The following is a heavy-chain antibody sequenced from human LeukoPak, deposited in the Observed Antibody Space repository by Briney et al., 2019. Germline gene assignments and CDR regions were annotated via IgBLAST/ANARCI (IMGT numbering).Heavy chain of an antibody. Sequence: PSETLSLTCTVSGGSISIGRYYWSWIRQPAGKGLEWIGRIYTSGRTNYNPSLKSRVTISVDTSKNQFSLKLSSLTAADTAVYYCARGHSHCSCTSCYVYYYYYYYMDVWGKGTTVTVSS. J-gene: IGHJ6*03. V-gene: IGHV4-61*02. CDR3: ARGHSHCSCTSCYVYYYYYYYMDV. CDR2: IYTSGRT. D-gene: IGHD2-2*01. CDR1: GGSISIGRYY.